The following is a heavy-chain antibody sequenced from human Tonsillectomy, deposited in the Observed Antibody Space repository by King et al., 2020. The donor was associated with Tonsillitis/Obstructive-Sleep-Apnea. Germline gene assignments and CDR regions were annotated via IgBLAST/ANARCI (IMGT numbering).Heavy chain of an antibody. V-gene: IGHV4-59*08. CDR2: IDYSGST. CDR3: ARQVWGYYDSSGHYYDGGFDY. J-gene: IGHJ4*02. CDR1: GCSISIYY. D-gene: IGHD3-22*01. Sequence: QLQESGPGLVKPSETLSLTCSVSGCSISIYYWSWIRQPPGKGLEWIGYIDYSGSTNYNPSLKSRVTISVDTSKNQFSLKLSSVTAADTAVYYCARQVWGYYDSSGHYYDGGFDYWGQGTLVTVSS.